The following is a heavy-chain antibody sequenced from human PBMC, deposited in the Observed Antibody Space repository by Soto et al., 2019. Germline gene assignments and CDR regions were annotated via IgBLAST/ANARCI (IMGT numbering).Heavy chain of an antibody. CDR3: TRSLTVYYNYALDI. V-gene: IGHV3-49*03. Sequence: GGSLRLSCTASGFTFGDYAMSWFRQAPGKGLEWVGFIRSKDYGGTTEYAATVKGRFTISRDDNKSIAYMQMNRLNDEDTAECYCTRSLTVYYNYALDIWGQGTMVTVSS. J-gene: IGHJ3*02. CDR1: GFTFGDYA. CDR2: IRSKDYGGTT. D-gene: IGHD3-9*01.